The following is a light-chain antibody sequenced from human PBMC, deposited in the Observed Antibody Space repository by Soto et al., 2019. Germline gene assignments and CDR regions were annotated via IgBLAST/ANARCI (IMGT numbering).Light chain of an antibody. CDR3: ALYMGSGIWV. V-gene: IGLV8-61*01. Sequence: QTVATQEPSFSVSPGRTVTVTCGLSSGSVSTSYYPSWYQQTPGQAPRTLIYSTNTRSSGVPDRFSGSILGNKAALTITGAQADDEADYYCALYMGSGIWVFGGATKLTVL. J-gene: IGLJ3*02. CDR1: SGSVSTSYY. CDR2: STN.